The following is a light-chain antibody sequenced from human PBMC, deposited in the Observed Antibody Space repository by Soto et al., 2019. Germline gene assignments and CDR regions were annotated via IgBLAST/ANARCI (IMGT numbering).Light chain of an antibody. CDR1: SSDIGSYDH. CDR3: ISYTDRQSYL. Sequence: QSVLTQPASMSGSPGQSITISCSGTSSDIGSYDHVAWYQQFPGKSPKLIIYAVSDRPSGVSDRFSGSKSGISASLTISGLQTEDEADYYCISYTDRQSYLFGTGTKGTVL. CDR2: AVS. J-gene: IGLJ1*01. V-gene: IGLV2-14*01.